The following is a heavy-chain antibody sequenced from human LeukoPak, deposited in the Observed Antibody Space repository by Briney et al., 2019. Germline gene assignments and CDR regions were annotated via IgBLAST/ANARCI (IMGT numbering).Heavy chain of an antibody. J-gene: IGHJ2*01. CDR2: MNPNSGNT. Sequence: ASVKVSCKASGYTFTSYDINWVRQATGQGLEWMGWMNPNSGNTGYAQKFQGRVTVTRNTSISTAYMELSSLRSEDTAVYYCASLIAVAGNGYFDLWGRGTLVTVSS. D-gene: IGHD6-19*01. CDR1: GYTFTSYD. V-gene: IGHV1-8*01. CDR3: ASLIAVAGNGYFDL.